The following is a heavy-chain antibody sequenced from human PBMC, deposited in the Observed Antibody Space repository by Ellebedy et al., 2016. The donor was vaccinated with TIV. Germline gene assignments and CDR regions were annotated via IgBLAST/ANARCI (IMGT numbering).Heavy chain of an antibody. Sequence: GESLKISXAASGFTFSSYAMSWVRQAPGKGLEWVSAISGSGGSTYYADSVKGRFTISRDNSKNTLYLQMNSLRAEDTAVYYCAKRRRYSYGPYYYYGMDVWGQGTMVTVSS. J-gene: IGHJ6*02. CDR1: GFTFSSYA. CDR3: AKRRRYSYGPYYYYGMDV. D-gene: IGHD5-18*01. CDR2: ISGSGGST. V-gene: IGHV3-23*01.